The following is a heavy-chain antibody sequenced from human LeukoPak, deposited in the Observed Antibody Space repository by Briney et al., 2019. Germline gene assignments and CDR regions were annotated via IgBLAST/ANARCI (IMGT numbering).Heavy chain of an antibody. D-gene: IGHD2-2*01. Sequence: GGSLRLSCAASGFTVSSNYMSWVRQAPGKGLEWVSVIYSGGSTYYADSVKGRLTISRDNSKNTLYLQMNSLRAEDTAVYYCARDLRYCSSTSCYRGAFDIWGQGTMVTVSS. J-gene: IGHJ3*02. CDR2: IYSGGST. CDR3: ARDLRYCSSTSCYRGAFDI. V-gene: IGHV3-66*02. CDR1: GFTVSSNY.